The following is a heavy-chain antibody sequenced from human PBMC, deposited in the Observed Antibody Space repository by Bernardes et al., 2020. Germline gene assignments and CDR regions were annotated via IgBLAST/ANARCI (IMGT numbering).Heavy chain of an antibody. J-gene: IGHJ4*02. CDR2: IFYNGNT. Sequence: SGTLSPTCVVSGFFFGNSDYYWTWIRQHPGKGLEWIVYIFYNGNTYYNPSLKSRVTISLDRSKNQFSLQLTSVSAADTAVYYCARTMGDTSWVDYLGPGTLVTVSS. CDR3: ARTMGDTSWVDY. D-gene: IGHD3-16*01. CDR1: GFFFGNSDYY. V-gene: IGHV4-31*11.